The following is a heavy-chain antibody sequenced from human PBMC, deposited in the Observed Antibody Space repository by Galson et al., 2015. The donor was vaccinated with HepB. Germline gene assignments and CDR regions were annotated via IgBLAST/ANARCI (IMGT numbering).Heavy chain of an antibody. J-gene: IGHJ3*02. D-gene: IGHD2-21*01. CDR1: GFTFSSYG. Sequence: SLRLSCAASGFTFSSYGMHWVRQAPGKGLEWVAVIWYDGSNKYYADSVKGRFTISRDNSKNTLYLQMNSLRAEDTAVYYCARDPAYCGGDCPGSPDDAFDIWGQGTMVTVSS. CDR3: ARDPAYCGGDCPGSPDDAFDI. CDR2: IWYDGSNK. V-gene: IGHV3-33*01.